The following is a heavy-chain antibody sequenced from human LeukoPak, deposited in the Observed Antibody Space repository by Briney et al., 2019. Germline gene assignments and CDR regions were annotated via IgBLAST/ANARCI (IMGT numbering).Heavy chain of an antibody. CDR2: ITSSSSSM. CDR3: ARDLAWDAFDI. CDR1: GFTFSSFS. Sequence: GGSLRLSCAASGFTFSSFSMNWVRQAPGKGLEWISYITSSSSSMSYADSVKGRFTTSRDNAKNSLYLQMNSLRAEDTAVYYCARDLAWDAFDIWGQGTMVTVSS. V-gene: IGHV3-48*04. J-gene: IGHJ3*02.